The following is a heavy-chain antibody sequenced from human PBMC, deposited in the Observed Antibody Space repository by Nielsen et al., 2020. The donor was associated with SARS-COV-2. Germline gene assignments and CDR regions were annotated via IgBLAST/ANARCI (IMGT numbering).Heavy chain of an antibody. D-gene: IGHD3-9*01. J-gene: IGHJ6*02. CDR3: ARGSDYDILTGLINYYYYYGMDV. Sequence: VRQAPGKGLVWVSRINSDGSSTSYADSVKGRFTISRDNAKNTLYLQMNSLRAEDTAVYYCARGSDYDILTGLINYYYYYGMDVWGQGTTVTVSS. CDR2: INSDGSST. V-gene: IGHV3-74*01.